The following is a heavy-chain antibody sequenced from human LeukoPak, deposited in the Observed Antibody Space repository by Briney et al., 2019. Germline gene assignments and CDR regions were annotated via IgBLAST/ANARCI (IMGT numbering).Heavy chain of an antibody. V-gene: IGHV4-34*01. CDR1: GVSFSGYY. CDR3: VRSVTTDGVGSSFDY. Sequence: SETLSLTCAVYGVSFSGYYWSWVRQPPGTGREWIGEFNPSGRTNSHPSLQTRVTISVDTSKHQFSLKPGAGTVAHTPVCSGVRSVTTDGVGSSFDYWGQGTLVTVSS. J-gene: IGHJ4*02. CDR2: FNPSGRT. D-gene: IGHD1-1*01.